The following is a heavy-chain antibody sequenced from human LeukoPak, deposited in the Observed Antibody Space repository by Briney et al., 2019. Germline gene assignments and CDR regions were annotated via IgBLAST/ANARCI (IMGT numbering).Heavy chain of an antibody. CDR3: ARGQVPAATSAYYYMDV. CDR2: IIPIFGTA. D-gene: IGHD2-2*01. CDR1: GGTFSTYA. V-gene: IGHV1-69*13. Sequence: EASVKVSCKASGGTFSTYAITWVRQAPGQGLEWMGGIIPIFGTANYAQKFQGRVTITADESTSTAYMELSSLRSEDTAVYYCARGQVPAATSAYYYMDVWGKGTTVTVSS. J-gene: IGHJ6*03.